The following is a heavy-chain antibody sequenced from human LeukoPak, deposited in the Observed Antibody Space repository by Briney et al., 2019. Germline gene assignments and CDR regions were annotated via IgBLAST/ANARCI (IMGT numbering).Heavy chain of an antibody. V-gene: IGHV3-23*01. Sequence: PGGSLRLSCAASGFTFSSYWMSWVRQAPGKGPEWVSSISGGGETTYYADSAKGRFTISRDNSQNTLYLQMNSLRAEDTAVYYCARDYADYVGYFFFDYWGQGTLVTVSS. D-gene: IGHD4-17*01. J-gene: IGHJ4*02. CDR2: ISGGGETT. CDR1: GFTFSSYW. CDR3: ARDYADYVGYFFFDY.